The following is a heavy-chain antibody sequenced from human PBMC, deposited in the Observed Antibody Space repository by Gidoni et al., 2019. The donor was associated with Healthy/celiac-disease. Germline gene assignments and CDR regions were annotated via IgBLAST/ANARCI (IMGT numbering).Heavy chain of an antibody. CDR1: GGSFSGYY. CDR2: INHSGST. J-gene: IGHJ4*02. D-gene: IGHD2-2*02. CDR3: ARGHCSSTSCYTRGYSYGLYYY. Sequence: QVQLQQWGAGLLKPSETLSLTCAVYGGSFSGYYWSWIRQPPGKGLEWIGEINHSGSTNYNPSLKSRVTISVDTSKNQFSLKLSSVTAADTAVYYCARGHCSSTSCYTRGYSYGLYYYWGQGTLVTVSS. V-gene: IGHV4-34*01.